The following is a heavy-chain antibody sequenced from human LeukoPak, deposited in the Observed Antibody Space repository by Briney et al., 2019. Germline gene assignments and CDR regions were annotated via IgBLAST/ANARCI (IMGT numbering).Heavy chain of an antibody. V-gene: IGHV3-7*01. CDR3: VRGGWSVDY. Sequence: GGSLRLSCAVSGFTFSTYWMSWVRQAPAKGLEWVANIKQDGSEKHYVDSVKGRFAISRDNAKNSLYLQMNSLRAEDTAVYYCVRGGWSVDYWGQGTLVTVSS. CDR2: IKQDGSEK. D-gene: IGHD6-19*01. CDR1: GFTFSTYW. J-gene: IGHJ4*02.